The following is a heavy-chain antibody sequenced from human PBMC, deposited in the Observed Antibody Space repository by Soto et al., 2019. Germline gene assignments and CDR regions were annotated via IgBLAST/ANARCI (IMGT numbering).Heavy chain of an antibody. CDR2: IYYSGST. CDR1: GGSISSSSYY. V-gene: IGHV4-39*01. Sequence: SETLSLTCTVSGGSISSSSYYWGWIRQPPGKGLEWIGSIYYSGSTYYNPSLKSRVTISVDTSKNQFSLKLSSVTAADTAVYYCARQAEARITLVGVATPADWFDPCGQGNLVTVSS. J-gene: IGHJ5*02. D-gene: IGHD3-3*01. CDR3: ARQAEARITLVGVATPADWFDP.